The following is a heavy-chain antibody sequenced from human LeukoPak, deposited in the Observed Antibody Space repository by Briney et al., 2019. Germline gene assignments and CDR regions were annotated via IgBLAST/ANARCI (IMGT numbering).Heavy chain of an antibody. V-gene: IGHV3-23*01. J-gene: IGHJ4*02. D-gene: IGHD6-13*01. Sequence: PGGTLRLSCAASGFTFSSYGMSWVRQAPGKGLEWVSAISGSGGSTYYADSVKGRFTISRDNSKSTLYLQMNSLRAEDTAVYYCAKLAAAGTAIYWGQGTLVTVSS. CDR1: GFTFSSYG. CDR3: AKLAAAGTAIY. CDR2: ISGSGGST.